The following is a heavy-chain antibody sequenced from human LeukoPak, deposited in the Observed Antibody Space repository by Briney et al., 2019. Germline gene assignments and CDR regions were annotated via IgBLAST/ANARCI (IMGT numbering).Heavy chain of an antibody. CDR2: IIPILGIA. J-gene: IGHJ6*02. V-gene: IGHV1-69*04. CDR1: GGIFSSYA. CDR3: ARGQKLVVAATHYYYYGMDV. Sequence: ASVKVSCKASGGIFSSYAISWVRQAPGQGLEWMGRIIPILGIANYAQKFQGRVTITADKSTSTAYMELSSLRSEDTAVYYCARGQKLVVAATHYYYYGMDVWGQGTTVTVSS. D-gene: IGHD2-15*01.